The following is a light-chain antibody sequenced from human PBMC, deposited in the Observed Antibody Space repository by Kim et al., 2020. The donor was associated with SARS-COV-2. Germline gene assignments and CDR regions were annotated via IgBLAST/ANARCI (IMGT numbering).Light chain of an antibody. Sequence: RVTISCTGSSSNIGAGYDVHWYQQLPGTAPKLLIYGNSNRPSGVPDRFSGSKSGTSASLAITGLQAEDEADYYCQSYDSSLSPNWVFGGGTQLTVL. CDR3: QSYDSSLSPNWV. CDR1: SSNIGAGYD. V-gene: IGLV1-40*01. J-gene: IGLJ3*02. CDR2: GNS.